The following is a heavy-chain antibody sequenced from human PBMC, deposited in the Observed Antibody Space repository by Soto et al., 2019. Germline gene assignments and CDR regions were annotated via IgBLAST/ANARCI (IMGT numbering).Heavy chain of an antibody. CDR1: GFTFSSYG. V-gene: IGHV3-30*18. J-gene: IGHJ4*02. CDR2: ISYDGSNK. CDR3: AKARRYLDWSRDVFDY. Sequence: GGSLRLSCAATGFTFSSYGMHGVRQAPGKGLEWVADISYDGSNKYYADSVKGRVTISGDNSKNTLYLQMNSLRAEDTVVYYCAKARRYLDWSRDVFDYWGQGTLVHVSS. D-gene: IGHD3-9*01.